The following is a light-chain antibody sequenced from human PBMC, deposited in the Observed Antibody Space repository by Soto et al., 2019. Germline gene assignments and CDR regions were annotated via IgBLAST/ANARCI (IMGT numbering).Light chain of an antibody. V-gene: IGKV1-5*01. CDR1: QSITTW. J-gene: IGKJ1*01. CDR2: DVS. Sequence: DIQMTQSPSTVSAYVGDSVTITCRASQSITTWLAWYQQRPGKAPKLLIYDVSSLQSGVPSRFSGSGSGTDFTLTISSLEPEDFAVYYCQQRSNWPQTFGQGTKVDIK. CDR3: QQRSNWPQT.